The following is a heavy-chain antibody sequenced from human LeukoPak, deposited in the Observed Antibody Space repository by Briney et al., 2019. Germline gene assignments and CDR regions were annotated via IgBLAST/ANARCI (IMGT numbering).Heavy chain of an antibody. V-gene: IGHV1-69*05. J-gene: IGHJ4*02. CDR1: GGTFSSYA. Sequence: SVKVSCKASGGTFSSYAISWVRQAPGQELEWMGGITPIFGTANYAQKFQGRVTITTDESTSTAYMELSSLRSEDTAVYYCASNDYGDYVNFDYWGQGTLVTVSS. CDR2: ITPIFGTA. D-gene: IGHD4-17*01. CDR3: ASNDYGDYVNFDY.